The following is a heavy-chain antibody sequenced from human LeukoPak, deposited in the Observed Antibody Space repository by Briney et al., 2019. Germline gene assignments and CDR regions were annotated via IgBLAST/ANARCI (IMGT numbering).Heavy chain of an antibody. Sequence: GESLKISCQGSGYSFTSYWIGWVRQMPGKGLEWMGIIYPGDSDTRYSPSFQGQVTISADKSISTAYLQLSSLKASDTAMYYCARADSSSHNWFDPWGQGTLVTVSS. CDR2: IYPGDSDT. V-gene: IGHV5-51*01. CDR3: ARADSSSHNWFDP. J-gene: IGHJ5*02. D-gene: IGHD6-13*01. CDR1: GYSFTSYW.